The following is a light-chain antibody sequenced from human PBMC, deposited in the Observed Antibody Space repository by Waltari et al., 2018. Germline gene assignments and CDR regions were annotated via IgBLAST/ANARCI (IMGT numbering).Light chain of an antibody. CDR1: SSNIGRNA. CDR2: TND. Sequence: QSVLTQHPSASGTPGQRVTISCFGSSSNIGRNAVSWYQQLPGTAPRLLIHTNDQRPSGVPGRFSASKSGTSASLASSGLQSEDEADFHCATWDDSLDGPVFGGGTKLTVL. J-gene: IGLJ3*02. CDR3: ATWDDSLDGPV. V-gene: IGLV1-44*01.